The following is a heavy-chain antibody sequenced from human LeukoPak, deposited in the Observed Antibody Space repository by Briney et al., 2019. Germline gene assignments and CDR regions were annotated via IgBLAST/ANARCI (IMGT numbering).Heavy chain of an antibody. V-gene: IGHV3-9*03. Sequence: GGSLRLSCAASGFTFDDYAMHWVRQAPGKGLEWVSGISWNSGSIGYADSVKGRFTISRDNAKNSLYLQMNSPRAEDMALYYCAKASSYYYGSGSQVWGQGTLVTVSS. CDR2: ISWNSGSI. CDR1: GFTFDDYA. CDR3: AKASSYYYGSGSQV. J-gene: IGHJ4*02. D-gene: IGHD3-10*01.